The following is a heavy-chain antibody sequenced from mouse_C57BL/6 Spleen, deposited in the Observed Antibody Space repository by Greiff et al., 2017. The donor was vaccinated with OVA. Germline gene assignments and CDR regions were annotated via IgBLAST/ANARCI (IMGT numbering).Heavy chain of an antibody. CDR3: ACPYSIDY. V-gene: IGHV14-2*01. Sequence: VQLQQSGAELVKPGASVKLSCTASGYNITDYYMHWVKQRTEQGLEWIGRIDPEDGETNYAQKFKGKATLTADPPSNTAYMQLSSLASEGAACYYCACPYSIDYWGQGTSLTVSA. D-gene: IGHD2-10*01. J-gene: IGHJ2*02. CDR1: GYNITDYY. CDR2: IDPEDGET.